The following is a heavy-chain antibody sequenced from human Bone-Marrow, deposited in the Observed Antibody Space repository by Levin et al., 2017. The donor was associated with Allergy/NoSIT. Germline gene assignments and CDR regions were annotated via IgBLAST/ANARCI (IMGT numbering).Heavy chain of an antibody. V-gene: IGHV5-51*01. CDR2: IYPGDSDT. CDR3: ARRAFNYDLYYFDF. Sequence: KVSCKGSGYNFNNYWVAWVRQMPGKGLEWMGIIYPGDSDTRYSPSFEGQVTISADKSLNTAYLEWTSLKASDGGVYYCARRAFNYDLYYFDFWGQGTLVTVSS. J-gene: IGHJ4*02. D-gene: IGHD3-16*01. CDR1: GYNFNNYW.